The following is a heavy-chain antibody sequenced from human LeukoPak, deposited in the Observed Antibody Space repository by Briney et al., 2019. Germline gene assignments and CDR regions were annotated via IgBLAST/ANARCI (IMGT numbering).Heavy chain of an antibody. CDR1: GYTFTGYY. D-gene: IGHD2-2*01. J-gene: IGHJ4*02. V-gene: IGHV1-2*02. CDR2: INPNSGGT. CDR3: ARFPVVVPAAPFDY. Sequence: ASVKVSCKASGYTFTGYYMHWVRQAPGQGLEWMGWINPNSGGTSYAQKFQGRVTMTRDTSISTAYMELSRLRSDDTAVYYCARFPVVVPAAPFDYWGQGTLVTVSS.